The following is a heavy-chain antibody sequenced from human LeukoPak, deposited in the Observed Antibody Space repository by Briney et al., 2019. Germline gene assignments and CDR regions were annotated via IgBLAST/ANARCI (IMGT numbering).Heavy chain of an antibody. J-gene: IGHJ4*02. V-gene: IGHV3-21*01. CDR2: IGSRTGDI. CDR3: ARETEPLDYGDSTNLDY. CDR1: GFTFSSYS. D-gene: IGHD4/OR15-4a*01. Sequence: GGSLRLSCAASGFTFSSYSMNWVRQAPGKGLEWVAFIGSRTGDIYYADSVKGRFSISRDNAKDSVYLQMNSLRADDTAVYYCARETEPLDYGDSTNLDYWGQGTLVTVSS.